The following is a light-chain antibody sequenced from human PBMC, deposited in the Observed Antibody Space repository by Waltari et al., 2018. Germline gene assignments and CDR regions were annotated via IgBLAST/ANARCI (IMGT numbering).Light chain of an antibody. V-gene: IGKV1-33*01. CDR2: DTS. J-gene: IGKJ4*01. CDR3: QQYDSLPHS. CDR1: HDINNY. Sequence: IQMTQSPSSLSASVGDRVTITCQASHDINNYLNWYQQKAGKAPKVLIYDTSNVETGVPSRFSGSGSGTDFTFTISSLQPEDIATYYCQQYDSLPHSFGGGTKVEI.